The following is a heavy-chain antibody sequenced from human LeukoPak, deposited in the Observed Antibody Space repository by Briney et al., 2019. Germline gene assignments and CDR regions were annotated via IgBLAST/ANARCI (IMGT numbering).Heavy chain of an antibody. CDR1: GFTVSSNY. D-gene: IGHD2-21*02. J-gene: IGHJ4*02. V-gene: IGHV3-53*01. CDR3: AKTPRTATPRTHYFDY. Sequence: GGSLRLSCAASGFTVSSNYMSWVRQAPGKGLEWVSVIYSGGSTYYADSVKGRFTISRDNSKNTLYLQMNSLRAEDTAVYYCAKTPRTATPRTHYFDYWGQGTLVTVSS. CDR2: IYSGGST.